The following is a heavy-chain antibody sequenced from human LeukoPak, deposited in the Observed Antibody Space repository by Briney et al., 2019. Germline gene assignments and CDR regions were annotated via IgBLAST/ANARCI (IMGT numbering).Heavy chain of an antibody. CDR2: IIPILDIA. Sequence: SVKVSCEASGGTITKYAISWVRQAPGLGLEWMGRIIPILDIADYPQNFQGRVTITADKSTNTAYMELRSLRSEDTAVYFCARSIADTVVTPDWFDPWGQGTLVTVSS. D-gene: IGHD5-12*01. J-gene: IGHJ5*02. CDR1: GGTITKYA. CDR3: ARSIADTVVTPDWFDP. V-gene: IGHV1-69*04.